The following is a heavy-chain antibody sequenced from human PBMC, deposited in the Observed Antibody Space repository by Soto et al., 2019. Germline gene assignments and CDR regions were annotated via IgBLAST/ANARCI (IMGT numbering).Heavy chain of an antibody. Sequence: GSLRLSCAASGFSFSSYGIHWVRQAPGKGLEWVAVIWNDGSNKNYADSVKGRFTISRDNSMNTLYLQMNSLRAEDTAVYYCVYDSSGYNAFDIWGQGTMVTVSS. J-gene: IGHJ3*02. CDR3: VYDSSGYNAFDI. CDR2: IWNDGSNK. CDR1: GFSFSSYG. V-gene: IGHV3-33*01. D-gene: IGHD3-22*01.